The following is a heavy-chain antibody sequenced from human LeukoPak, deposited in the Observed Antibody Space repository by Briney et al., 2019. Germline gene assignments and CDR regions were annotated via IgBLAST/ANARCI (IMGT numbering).Heavy chain of an antibody. CDR2: ISPSGGST. V-gene: IGHV1-46*01. D-gene: IGHD5-24*01. Sequence: SVKVSCKAFGYTFTSNYMHWVRQAPGQGPEWMGVISPSGGSTTYAQKFQGRVTMTRDTSTRTVYMELNSLRSDAAAGYYCARVRVGYKGAFDIWGQGTLVTVSS. CDR1: GYTFTSNY. J-gene: IGHJ3*02. CDR3: ARVRVGYKGAFDI.